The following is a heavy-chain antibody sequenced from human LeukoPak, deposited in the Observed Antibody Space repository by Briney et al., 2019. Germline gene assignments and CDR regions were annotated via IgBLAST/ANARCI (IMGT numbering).Heavy chain of an antibody. Sequence: GGSLRLSCVAFGFPFSSYWMTWVRQAPGKGLEWVANIKQDGSKKSYVDSVKGRFTISRDNAKNSLYLQMNSLRAEDTAIYYCTRVGYIDEGIDYWGQGTLVTVSS. CDR2: IKQDGSKK. CDR1: GFPFSSYW. CDR3: TRVGYIDEGIDY. D-gene: IGHD5-24*01. J-gene: IGHJ4*02. V-gene: IGHV3-7*04.